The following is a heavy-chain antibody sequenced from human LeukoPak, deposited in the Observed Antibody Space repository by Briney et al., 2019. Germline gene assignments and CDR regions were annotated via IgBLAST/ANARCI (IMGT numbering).Heavy chain of an antibody. Sequence: PGGSLRLSCAASGFTFSSYAMSWVRQAPGKGLEWVSAISGSGGSTYYADSVKGRFTISRDNSKNTLYLQVNSLRAEDTAVYYCAKDKTQQLVTNEYFQHWGQGTLVTVSS. V-gene: IGHV3-23*01. D-gene: IGHD6-13*01. J-gene: IGHJ1*01. CDR1: GFTFSSYA. CDR3: AKDKTQQLVTNEYFQH. CDR2: ISGSGGST.